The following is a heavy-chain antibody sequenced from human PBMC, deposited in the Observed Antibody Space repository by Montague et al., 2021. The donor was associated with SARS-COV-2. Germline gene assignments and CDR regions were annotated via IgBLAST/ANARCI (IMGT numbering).Heavy chain of an antibody. D-gene: IGHD3-22*01. CDR3: ARGGGYYNYGLDV. J-gene: IGHJ6*02. CDR2: IYYSGST. V-gene: IGHV4-59*01. Sequence: SETLSLTCTVPGGPISNYYWSWIRQPPGRGLEWIGYIYYSGSTDYSPSLKSRVTISLDTSKNQFSLKVTSVTAADTAVYYCARGGGYYNYGLDVWGPGTTVTVSS. CDR1: GGPISNYY.